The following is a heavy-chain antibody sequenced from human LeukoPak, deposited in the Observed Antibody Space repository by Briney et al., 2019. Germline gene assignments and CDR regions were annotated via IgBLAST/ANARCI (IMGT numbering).Heavy chain of an antibody. J-gene: IGHJ6*03. D-gene: IGHD6-19*01. Sequence: SETLSLTCTVSGGSISSGSYYWSWIRPPAGKGLEWIGRIYTSGSTNYNPSLKSRVTISVDTSKNQFSLKLSSVTAADTAVYYCARAADVVIRGIAVAGRYYYYYYMDVWGKGTTVTVSS. V-gene: IGHV4-61*02. CDR3: ARAADVVIRGIAVAGRYYYYYYMDV. CDR1: GGSISSGSYY. CDR2: IYTSGST.